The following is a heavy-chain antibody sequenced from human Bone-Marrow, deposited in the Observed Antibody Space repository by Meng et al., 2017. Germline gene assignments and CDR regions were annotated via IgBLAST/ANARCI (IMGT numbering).Heavy chain of an antibody. J-gene: IGHJ4*02. CDR2: FHRSGTT. D-gene: IGHD6-19*01. V-gene: IGHV4-4*02. CDR3: AASPGWWRIDS. CDR1: GASGSAGCW. Sequence: GPVVVRPSGPRPPSRVCAGASGSAGCWWPWVRQPPGKGLEWFGDFHRSGTTNYNPFLRSRVTISVDTSKHQFSLRLTSVTAADTAVYYCAASPGWWRIDSWGQGTLVTVSS.